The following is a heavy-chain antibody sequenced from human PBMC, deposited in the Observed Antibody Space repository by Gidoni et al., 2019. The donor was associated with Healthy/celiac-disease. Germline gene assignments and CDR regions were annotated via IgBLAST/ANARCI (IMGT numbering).Heavy chain of an antibody. CDR3: ARGPAYYYDSSGSPDY. Sequence: QVQLQQWGAGLLKPSETLSLTCAVYGGSFSGYYWSWIRQPPGKGLEWIGEINHSGSTNYNPSLKSRVTISVDTSKNQFSLKLSSVTAADTAVYYCARGPAYYYDSSGSPDYWGQGTLVTVSS. CDR1: GGSFSGYY. V-gene: IGHV4-34*01. J-gene: IGHJ4*02. CDR2: INHSGST. D-gene: IGHD3-22*01.